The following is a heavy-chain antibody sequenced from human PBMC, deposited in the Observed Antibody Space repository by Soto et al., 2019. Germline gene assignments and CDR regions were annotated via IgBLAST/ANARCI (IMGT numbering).Heavy chain of an antibody. D-gene: IGHD3-22*01. CDR2: ISAYNGNT. CDR3: ARSGYYDSSGYSWFDP. CDR1: GYTFTSYG. J-gene: IGHJ5*02. V-gene: IGHV1-18*04. Sequence: ASVKVSCKASGYTFTSYGISWVRQAPGQGLEWMGWISAYNGNTSYAQKLQGRVTMTTDTSTSTAYMELRSLRSDDTAVYYCARSGYYDSSGYSWFDPWGQGTLVTVSS.